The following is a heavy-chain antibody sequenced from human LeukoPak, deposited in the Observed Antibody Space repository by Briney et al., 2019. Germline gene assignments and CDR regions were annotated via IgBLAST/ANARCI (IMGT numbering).Heavy chain of an antibody. CDR2: IYSGGST. J-gene: IGHJ4*02. Sequence: GGSLRLSCAASEFSVVSNYMTWVRQAPGKGLEWVSLIYSGGSTYYADSVKGRFTISRDNSKNTLYLQMNSLRAEDTAVYYCATKSPIDYWGQGTLVTVSS. CDR3: ATKSPIDY. CDR1: EFSVVSNY. V-gene: IGHV3-66*01.